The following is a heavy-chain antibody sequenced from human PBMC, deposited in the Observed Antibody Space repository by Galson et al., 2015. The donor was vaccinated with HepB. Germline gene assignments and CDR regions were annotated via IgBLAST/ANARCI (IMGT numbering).Heavy chain of an antibody. D-gene: IGHD3-3*01. CDR3: AKKGPLSALEGRWFDP. J-gene: IGHJ5*02. CDR2: ISGSGGST. V-gene: IGHV3-23*01. Sequence: SLRLSCAASGFTFSSYAMSWVRQAPGKGLEWVSAISGSGGSTYYADSVKGRFTISRDNSKNTLYLQMNSLRAEDTAVYYCAKKGPLSALEGRWFDPWGQGTLVTVSS. CDR1: GFTFSSYA.